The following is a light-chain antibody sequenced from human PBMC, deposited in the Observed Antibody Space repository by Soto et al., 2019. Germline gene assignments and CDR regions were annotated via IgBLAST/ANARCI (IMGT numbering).Light chain of an antibody. Sequence: EIVFTQSPGTLSLSPGERATLSCRASQSVTSNYLAWYQQKPGQAPGLLVYGASLRATGIPVRFSGSGFGTDFTLTISSLEPEDSAVYYCQHSSAWWTFGPGTKVDI. CDR2: GAS. CDR1: QSVTSNY. CDR3: QHSSAWWT. V-gene: IGKV3D-20*02. J-gene: IGKJ1*01.